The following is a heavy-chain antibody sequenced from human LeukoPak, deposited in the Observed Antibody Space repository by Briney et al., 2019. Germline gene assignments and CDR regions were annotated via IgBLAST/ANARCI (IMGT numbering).Heavy chain of an antibody. CDR1: GFTFSSYG. CDR3: ANGGIVVATTGY. D-gene: IGHD6-19*01. J-gene: IGHJ4*02. Sequence: PGGSLRPSCAASGFTFSSYGMHWVRQAPGKGLEWVAVISNDGNNKYYAESVKGRFTISRDNSKNTLYLQMNSLRAEDTAVYYCANGGIVVATTGYWGQGTLVTVSS. CDR2: ISNDGNNK. V-gene: IGHV3-30*18.